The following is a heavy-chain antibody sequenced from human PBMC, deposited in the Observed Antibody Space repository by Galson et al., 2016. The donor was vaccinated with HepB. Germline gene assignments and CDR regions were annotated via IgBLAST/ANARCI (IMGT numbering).Heavy chain of an antibody. J-gene: IGHJ5*02. CDR1: GVSISSGDYY. D-gene: IGHD3-10*01. CDR3: AREVYHYSSGSDFLDSGRGFDP. V-gene: IGHV4-30-4*08. CDR2: ISYSGSS. Sequence: TLSLTCTVSGVSISSGDYYWTWIRQPPGKGLEWIGYISYSGSSYYNPSLKSRLTITLDTSKKQFSLKLTSLTPADTAVYYCAREVYHYSSGSDFLDSGRGFDPWGQGTLVTVSS.